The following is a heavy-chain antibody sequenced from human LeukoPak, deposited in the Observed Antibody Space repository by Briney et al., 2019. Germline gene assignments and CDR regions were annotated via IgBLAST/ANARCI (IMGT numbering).Heavy chain of an antibody. V-gene: IGHV4-4*09. J-gene: IGHJ4*02. CDR1: GGSNSPYF. Sequence: SETLSLTCTVSGGSNSPYFWSWIRQPPGKGPEWIGYIYTDGSTKYNPSLKSRVTISLDTSKNQFSLKLSSVTAADTAVYYCARRQIYFDHWGQGTLVTVSS. CDR3: ARRQIYFDH. CDR2: IYTDGST.